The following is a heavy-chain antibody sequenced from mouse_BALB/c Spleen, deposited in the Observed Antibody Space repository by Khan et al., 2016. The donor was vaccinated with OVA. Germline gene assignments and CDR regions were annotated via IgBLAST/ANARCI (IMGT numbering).Heavy chain of an antibody. CDR2: IYPSDSYT. CDR3: TRGDPGNFDY. V-gene: IGHV1-69*02. J-gene: IGHJ2*01. CDR1: GYTFTNYW. D-gene: IGHD2-13*01. Sequence: QVQLQQSGAELMRPGASVKLSCKASGYTFTNYWINWVKQRPGQGLEWIGNIYPSDSYTNYNQKFKDKATLTVDKFSSTAYMQFRSPTSDDSAVYYCTRGDPGNFDYWGQGTTLTVSS.